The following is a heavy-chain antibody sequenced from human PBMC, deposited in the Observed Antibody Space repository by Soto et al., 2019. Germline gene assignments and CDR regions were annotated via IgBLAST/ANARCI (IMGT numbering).Heavy chain of an antibody. J-gene: IGHJ3*01. CDR3: AKDLTYYESVDYYPIDPFDV. CDR1: GFTFSIYG. CDR2: ISGSGGNT. D-gene: IGHD3-22*01. V-gene: IGHV3-23*01. Sequence: PGGSLRLSCAASGFTFSIYGMSWVRQAPGKGLEWVSTISGSGGNTYYADSVKGRFTITRDNSKNMLYVQMNGLRAEDTAVYYCAKDLTYYESVDYYPIDPFDVWGQGTMVTVSS.